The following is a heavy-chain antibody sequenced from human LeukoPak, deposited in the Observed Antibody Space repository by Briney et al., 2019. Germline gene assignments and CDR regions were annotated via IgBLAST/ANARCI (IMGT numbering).Heavy chain of an antibody. CDR1: GFTFSSYA. D-gene: IGHD6-13*01. CDR3: ARDRSSSSWYDYGMDV. Sequence: GRSLRLSCAASGFTFSSYAMHWVRQAPGKGLEWVAVISYDGSNKYYADSVKGRFTISRDNSKNTLYLQMNSLRAEDTAVYYCARDRSSSSWYDYGMDVWGQGTTVTVSS. J-gene: IGHJ6*02. V-gene: IGHV3-30-3*01. CDR2: ISYDGSNK.